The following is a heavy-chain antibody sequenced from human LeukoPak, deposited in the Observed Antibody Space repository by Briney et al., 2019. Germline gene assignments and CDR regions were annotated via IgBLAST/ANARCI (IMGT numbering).Heavy chain of an antibody. J-gene: IGHJ6*02. CDR2: IYYSGST. CDR3: ARTSVAAAGDSPDYGMDV. V-gene: IGHV4-59*01. D-gene: IGHD6-13*01. CDR1: GVSISGYY. Sequence: SETLSLTCAVSGVSISGYYWSWIRQPPGQGREWIGDIYYSGSTNYNPSLQSRVTISVDTSKNQFSLELSSVTAADTAVYYCARTSVAAAGDSPDYGMDVWGQGTTVTVSS.